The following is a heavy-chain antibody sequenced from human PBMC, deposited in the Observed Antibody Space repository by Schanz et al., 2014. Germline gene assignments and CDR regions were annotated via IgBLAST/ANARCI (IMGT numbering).Heavy chain of an antibody. J-gene: IGHJ5*02. CDR3: AKDSIYRGPSRSCFGP. CDR1: GFTVSSNY. Sequence: EVQLVESGGGLLQPGGSLRLSCVASGFTVSSNYMSWVRQAPGKGLEWVSVIYSDGRTYYGDSVKGRFTISRDNSKNTLYLQMNSLRDEDTAMYYCAKDSIYRGPSRSCFGPWGQGILVTVSS. D-gene: IGHD3-10*01. V-gene: IGHV3-53*01. CDR2: IYSDGRT.